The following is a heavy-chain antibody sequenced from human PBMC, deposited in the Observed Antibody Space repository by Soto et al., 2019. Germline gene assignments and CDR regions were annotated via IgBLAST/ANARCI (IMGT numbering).Heavy chain of an antibody. V-gene: IGHV3-21*01. D-gene: IGHD2-2*01. CDR1: GFTFMRYS. J-gene: IGHJ5*02. CDR3: TRDSPPYCSSTSCVLWFDP. CDR2: ISSSSSYI. Sequence: PGGSLRLSCAASGFTFMRYSMNWVRQAPGKGLEWVSSISSSSSYIYYADSVKGRFTISRDNAKNSLYLQMNSLRAEDTAVYYCTRDSPPYCSSTSCVLWFDPWGQGTLVTVSS.